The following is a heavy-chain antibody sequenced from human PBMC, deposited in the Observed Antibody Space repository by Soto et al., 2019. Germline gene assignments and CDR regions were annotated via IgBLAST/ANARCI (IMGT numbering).Heavy chain of an antibody. CDR2: ISSSGDTI. CDR3: AKAGKDTIFGMVIPPKFDY. J-gene: IGHJ4*02. D-gene: IGHD3-3*01. Sequence: PGGSLRLSCAASGFTFSDYYMSWIRQAPGKGLEWVSYISSSGDTIYYADSVKGRFSISRDNAKSSLYLQMHSLRAEDTAVYYCAKAGKDTIFGMVIPPKFDYWGQGTLVTVSS. CDR1: GFTFSDYY. V-gene: IGHV3-11*01.